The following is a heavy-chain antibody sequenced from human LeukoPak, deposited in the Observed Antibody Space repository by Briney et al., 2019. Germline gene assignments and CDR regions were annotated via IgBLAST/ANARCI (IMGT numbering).Heavy chain of an antibody. CDR3: ATGWNDAFDV. J-gene: IGHJ3*01. D-gene: IGHD1-1*01. CDR1: GFTVSSNY. V-gene: IGHV3-53*01. CDR2: IYRGGAT. Sequence: GGSLRLPCAASGFTVSSNYMTWVRQAPGKGLEWVSVIYRGGATYYADSVKGRFTISRDNSKNTLYLQMNSLRVEDTAVYYCATGWNDAFDVWGQGTMLTVSS.